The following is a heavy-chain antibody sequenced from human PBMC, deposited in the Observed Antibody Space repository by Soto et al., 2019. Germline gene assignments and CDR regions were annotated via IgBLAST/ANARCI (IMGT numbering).Heavy chain of an antibody. Sequence: EVQLAESGGGMVQPGGSLRLSCVASGFTFSSYDMHWVRQAPGKGLEYVSSISSNGGTTYYGNSVKGGFTISRDNSKNTLYLHMGSLGAEDMAVYYRVRRVSGNYDYWGQGTLVTVSS. CDR3: VRRVSGNYDY. D-gene: IGHD1-7*01. J-gene: IGHJ4*02. CDR1: GFTFSSYD. V-gene: IGHV3-64*01. CDR2: ISSNGGTT.